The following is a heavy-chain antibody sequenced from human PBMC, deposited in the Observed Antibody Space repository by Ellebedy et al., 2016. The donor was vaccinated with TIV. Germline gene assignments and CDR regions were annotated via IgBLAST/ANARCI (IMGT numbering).Heavy chain of an antibody. V-gene: IGHV1-69*10. CDR1: GGTFSNYA. Sequence: AASVKVSCKASGGTFSNYAISWVRQAPGQGLEWMGGIIPFVAKADYAQNFQGKVTITADNPASTAYMELSSLSSEDTAVYYCARAIFGSRYFDFWGQGTLVTVSS. J-gene: IGHJ4*02. D-gene: IGHD2-21*01. CDR2: IIPFVAKA. CDR3: ARAIFGSRYFDF.